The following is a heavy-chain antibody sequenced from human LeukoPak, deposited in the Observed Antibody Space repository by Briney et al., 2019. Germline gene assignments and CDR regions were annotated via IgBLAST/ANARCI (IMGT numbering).Heavy chain of an antibody. CDR1: GGSISSSSYY. J-gene: IGHJ6*03. D-gene: IGHD3-10*01. Sequence: SETLSLTCTVSGGSISSSSYYWGWIRQPPGKGLEWFGSIYYTGSTYYNPSLKSRVTISVDTSKNQFSLKLSSVTAADTAVYYCARVRSYYYGSGSYYPYYYYYMDVWGKGATVTVSS. CDR3: ARVRSYYYGSGSYYPYYYYYMDV. CDR2: IYYTGST. V-gene: IGHV4-39*07.